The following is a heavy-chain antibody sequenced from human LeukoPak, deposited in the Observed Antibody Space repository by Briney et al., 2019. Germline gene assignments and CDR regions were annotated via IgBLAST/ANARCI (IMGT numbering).Heavy chain of an antibody. V-gene: IGHV1-18*01. Sequence: GASVKVSCKASGYTFTTYRISWVRQAPGQGHKWMGWISAYNDDAHYAQKLQGRVTMTTDTSTNTAYMELRSLRSDDTAVYYCARVGGGNYYYFDYWGQGTLVTVSS. CDR1: GYTFTTYR. CDR2: ISAYNDDA. CDR3: ARVGGGNYYYFDY. D-gene: IGHD1-26*01. J-gene: IGHJ4*02.